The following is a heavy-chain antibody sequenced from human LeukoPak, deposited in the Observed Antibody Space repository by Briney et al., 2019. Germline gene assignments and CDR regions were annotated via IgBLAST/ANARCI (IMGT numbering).Heavy chain of an antibody. Sequence: PGGSLRLSCAASGFTFSSYAMSWVRQAPGKGLEWASAISGSGGSTYYADSVKGRFTISRDNSKNTLYLQMNSLRAEDTAVYYCAKDPRRYCSSTSCYDGFDYWGQGTLVTVSS. D-gene: IGHD2-2*01. CDR2: ISGSGGST. CDR3: AKDPRRYCSSTSCYDGFDY. CDR1: GFTFSSYA. V-gene: IGHV3-23*01. J-gene: IGHJ4*02.